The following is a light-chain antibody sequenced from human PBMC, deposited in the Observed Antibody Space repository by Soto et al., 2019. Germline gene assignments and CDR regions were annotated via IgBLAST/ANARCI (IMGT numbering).Light chain of an antibody. CDR3: QQYADLPLT. V-gene: IGKV1-33*01. J-gene: IGKJ4*01. CDR1: QSIFNY. CDR2: DAS. Sequence: DVQLTQSPSTLPASVGDRVAITCQATQSIFNYLNWFQQRPGKAPQLLISDASQFEPGVPSRFSGQRSGTDFTLIISELHPEDFATYFCQQYADLPLTFGGRTRVEV.